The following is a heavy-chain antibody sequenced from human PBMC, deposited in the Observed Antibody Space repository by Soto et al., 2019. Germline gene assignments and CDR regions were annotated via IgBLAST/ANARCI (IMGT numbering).Heavy chain of an antibody. CDR1: GASISSDKW. Sequence: QVQLQESGPGLVKPSGTLSLTCAVSGASISSDKWWSWVRQPPGKGLEWIGEIYHSGSTNYIPSLKSRVSISVDTSKNQFSLKLNSVTAADTAVYYWGRGGTGDLDYWGQGALVTVSS. V-gene: IGHV4-4*02. CDR2: IYHSGST. D-gene: IGHD7-27*01. CDR3: GRGGTGDLDY. J-gene: IGHJ4*02.